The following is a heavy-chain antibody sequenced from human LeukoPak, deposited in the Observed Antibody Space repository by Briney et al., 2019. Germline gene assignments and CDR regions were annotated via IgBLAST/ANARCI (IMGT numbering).Heavy chain of an antibody. Sequence: ASVKVSCKASGYTFTTYPINWVRQAPGQGLEWMGWIDTNTGSPTYAQGLTGRFVFSLDTSVSTAFLQINSLKAEDTALYYCVRGIDTTFYFNYWGQGTLVTASS. CDR2: IDTNTGSP. CDR3: VRGIDTTFYFNY. CDR1: GYTFTTYP. V-gene: IGHV7-4-1*02. J-gene: IGHJ4*02. D-gene: IGHD2/OR15-2a*01.